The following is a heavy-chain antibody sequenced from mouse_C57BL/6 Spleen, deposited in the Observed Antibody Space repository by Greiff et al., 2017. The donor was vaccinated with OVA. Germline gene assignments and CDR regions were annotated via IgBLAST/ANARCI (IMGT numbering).Heavy chain of an antibody. CDR2: IYPGDGDT. V-gene: IGHV1-82*01. CDR1: GYAFSSSW. Sequence: VQLQQSGPELVKPGASVKISCKASGYAFSSSWMNWVKQRPGKGLEWIGRIYPGDGDTNYNGKFKGKATLTADKSSSTAYMQLSSLTSEDSAVYFCARSYSNHYFDYWGQGTTLTVSS. CDR3: ARSYSNHYFDY. D-gene: IGHD2-5*01. J-gene: IGHJ2*01.